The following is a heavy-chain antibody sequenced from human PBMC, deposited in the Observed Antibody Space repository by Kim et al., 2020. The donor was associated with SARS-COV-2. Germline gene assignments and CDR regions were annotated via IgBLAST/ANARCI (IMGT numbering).Heavy chain of an antibody. Sequence: ASVKVSCKASGYTFTSYGISWVRQAPGQGLEWMGWISAYNGNTNYAQKLQGRVTMTTDTSTSTAYMELRSLRSDDTAVYYCARVSPYSSGWSVRGGDYWGQGTLVTVSS. J-gene: IGHJ4*02. CDR3: ARVSPYSSGWSVRGGDY. CDR2: ISAYNGNT. CDR1: GYTFTSYG. D-gene: IGHD6-19*01. V-gene: IGHV1-18*01.